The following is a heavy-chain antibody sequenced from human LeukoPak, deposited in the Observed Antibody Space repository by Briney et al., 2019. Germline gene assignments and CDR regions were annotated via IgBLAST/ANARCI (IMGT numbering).Heavy chain of an antibody. CDR2: ISYDGSNK. CDR3: AKVGGAFEWELLVGDFDY. Sequence: PGGSLRLSCAASGFTFSSDGMHWVRQAPGKGLEWVAVISYDGSNKYYADSVKGRFTISRDNSKNTLYLQMNSLRAEDTAVYYCAKVGGAFEWELLVGDFDYWGQGTLVTVSS. V-gene: IGHV3-30*18. CDR1: GFTFSSDG. J-gene: IGHJ4*02. D-gene: IGHD1-26*01.